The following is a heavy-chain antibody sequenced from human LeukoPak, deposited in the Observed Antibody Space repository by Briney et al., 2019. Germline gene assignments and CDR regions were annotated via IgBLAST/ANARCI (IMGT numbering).Heavy chain of an antibody. Sequence: GGSLRLSCAASGFIVSSNYMSWVRQAPGKGLEWVAVIFKGGNTYYADSVKDRFTISRDNSKNTLNLQMASLRAEDTAVYYCARGGYNSLQFDYWGQGTLVTVCS. J-gene: IGHJ4*02. CDR1: GFIVSSNY. V-gene: IGHV3-53*01. D-gene: IGHD5-18*01. CDR2: IFKGGNT. CDR3: ARGGYNSLQFDY.